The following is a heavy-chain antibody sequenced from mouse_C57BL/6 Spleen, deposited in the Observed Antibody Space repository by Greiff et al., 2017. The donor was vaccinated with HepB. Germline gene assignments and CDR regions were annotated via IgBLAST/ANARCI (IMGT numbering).Heavy chain of an antibody. CDR1: GYSITSGYY. V-gene: IGHV3-6*01. D-gene: IGHD1-1*01. J-gene: IGHJ2*01. CDR3: ASDYYGGAFDY. Sequence: EVQLQESGPGLVKPSQSLSLTCSVTGYSITSGYYWNWIRQFPGNKLEWMGYISYDGSNNYNPSLKNRISITRDTSKNQFFLKLNSVTTEDTATYYCASDYYGGAFDYWGQGTTLTVSS. CDR2: ISYDGSN.